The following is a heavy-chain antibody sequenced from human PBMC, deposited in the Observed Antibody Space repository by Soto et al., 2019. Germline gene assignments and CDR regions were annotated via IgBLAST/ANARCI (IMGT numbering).Heavy chain of an antibody. CDR3: AREGGATPETSSSWRKSFDI. V-gene: IGHV4-34*01. J-gene: IGHJ3*02. CDR2: INHSGST. Sequence: SETLSLTCAVYGGSFSGYYWSWIRQPPGKGLEWIGEINHSGSTNYNPSLKSRVTISVDTSKNQFPLKLSSVTAADTAVYYCAREGGATPETSSSWRKSFDIWGQGTMVTVSS. D-gene: IGHD1-26*01. CDR1: GGSFSGYY.